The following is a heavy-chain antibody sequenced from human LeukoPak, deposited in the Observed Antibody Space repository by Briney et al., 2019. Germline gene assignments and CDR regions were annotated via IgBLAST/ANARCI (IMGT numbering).Heavy chain of an antibody. CDR2: IYHDGST. V-gene: IGHV4-39*07. J-gene: IGHJ3*02. CDR3: ARGQVPGDDAFDI. Sequence: SETLSLTCTVSGDSITITNYYWGWIRQPPGKGLEWVGNIYHDGSTYYNPSLKSRVSISVDTSENQFSLKLNSMTAADTAVYYCARGQVPGDDAFDIWGQGTMVTVSS. D-gene: IGHD3-16*01. CDR1: GDSITITNYY.